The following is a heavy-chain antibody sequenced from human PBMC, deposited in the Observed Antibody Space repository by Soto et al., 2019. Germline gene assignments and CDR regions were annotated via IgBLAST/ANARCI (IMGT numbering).Heavy chain of an antibody. Sequence: PSQTLSLTCAISGDSVSSNSAAWNWIRQSPSRGLEWLGRTYYRSKWYNDYAVSVKSRITINPGTSKNQFSLQLNSVTPEDTAVYYCARDSSGWSHRYYYYYMDVWGKGTTVTVSS. D-gene: IGHD6-19*01. J-gene: IGHJ6*03. V-gene: IGHV6-1*01. CDR3: ARDSSGWSHRYYYYYMDV. CDR1: GDSVSSNSAA. CDR2: TYYRSKWYN.